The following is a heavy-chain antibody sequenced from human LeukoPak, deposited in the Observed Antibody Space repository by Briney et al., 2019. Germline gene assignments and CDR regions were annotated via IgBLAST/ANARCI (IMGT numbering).Heavy chain of an antibody. V-gene: IGHV3-23*01. CDR2: IGARGDVT. D-gene: IGHD1-26*01. CDR1: GFAFSGYA. CDR3: AKVHYTASFPGSFPGRNYFDS. J-gene: IGHJ4*02. Sequence: PGGSLRLSCTVSGFAFSGYAMSWVRQAPGKGPEWVSSIGARGDVTYSADSVKGRFTISRDNSKRTLLLQMNSLRAEDTTVYYCAKVHYTASFPGSFPGRNYFDSWGQGSLVTVSS.